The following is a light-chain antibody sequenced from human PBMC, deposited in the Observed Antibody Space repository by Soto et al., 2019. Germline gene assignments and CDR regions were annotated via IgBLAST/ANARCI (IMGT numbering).Light chain of an antibody. Sequence: DIQMTQSPSSLSASVGDRVTITCRASQYINNYLNWYQQRPGKAPKLLIYAATSWQGGVPSRFRGGGSGTDFTLAIISLQPEDFATNYCQQRYSPLRTFGQGTRLEIK. J-gene: IGKJ2*01. CDR2: AAT. CDR3: QQRYSPLRT. CDR1: QYINNY. V-gene: IGKV1-39*01.